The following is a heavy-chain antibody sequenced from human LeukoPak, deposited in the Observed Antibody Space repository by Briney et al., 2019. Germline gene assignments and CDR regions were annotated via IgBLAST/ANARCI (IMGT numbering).Heavy chain of an antibody. CDR1: GCTFSSYG. D-gene: IGHD4-17*01. CDR3: ARSPNYGDYSSVDY. Sequence: GGSLTLSCAASGCTFSSYGMHWVRQAPAKGLEWVAVIWYDGSNKYYADSVKGRFTISRDNSKNTLYLQMNSLRAEDTAVYYCARSPNYGDYSSVDYWGQGTLVTVSS. J-gene: IGHJ4*02. V-gene: IGHV3-33*08. CDR2: IWYDGSNK.